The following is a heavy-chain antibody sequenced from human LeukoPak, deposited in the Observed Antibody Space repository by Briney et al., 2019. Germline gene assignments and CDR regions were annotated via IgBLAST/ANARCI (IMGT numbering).Heavy chain of an antibody. CDR1: GGSISSYNW. Sequence: SETLSLTCAVSGGSISSYNWWSWVRQPPGKGLEWIGEIYHSGSTNYNPSLKSRVTISVDKSKNQFSLKLSSVTAADTAVYYCARKGEGMVRGGLFDYWGQGTLVTVSS. CDR3: ARKGEGMVRGGLFDY. J-gene: IGHJ4*02. V-gene: IGHV4-4*02. D-gene: IGHD3-10*01. CDR2: IYHSGST.